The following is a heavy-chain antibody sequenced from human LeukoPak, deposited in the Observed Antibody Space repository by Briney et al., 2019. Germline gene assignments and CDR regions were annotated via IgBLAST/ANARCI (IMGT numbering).Heavy chain of an antibody. V-gene: IGHV3-30*03. Sequence: GGSLRLSCAASGFTFSSYGMHWVRQAPGKGLEWVAVISYDGSNKYYADSVKGRFTISRDNSKNTLYLQMNSLRAEDTAVYYCAGVQPGHDAFDIWGQGTMVTVSS. CDR2: ISYDGSNK. CDR1: GFTFSSYG. J-gene: IGHJ3*02. D-gene: IGHD1-14*01. CDR3: AGVQPGHDAFDI.